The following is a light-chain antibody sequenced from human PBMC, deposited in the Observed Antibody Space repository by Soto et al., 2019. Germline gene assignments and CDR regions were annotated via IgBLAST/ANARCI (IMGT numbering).Light chain of an antibody. V-gene: IGLV2-11*01. CDR3: CSYAGDYIVL. J-gene: IGLJ2*01. CDR1: SSDVGAYNY. CDR2: DVS. Sequence: QSALTQPASVSGSPGQSITISCTGTSSDVGAYNYVSWYQQHPGKVPKLLIYDVSQRPSGVPDRFSGSKSAITASLTISGLQAEDEADYYCCSYAGDYIVLFGGGTKLTVL.